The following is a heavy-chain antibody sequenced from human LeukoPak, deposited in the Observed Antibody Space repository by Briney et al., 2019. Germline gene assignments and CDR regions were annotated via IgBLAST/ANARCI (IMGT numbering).Heavy chain of an antibody. J-gene: IGHJ6*03. CDR3: ARVETLRSAAGTGATYYYYYYMDV. Sequence: GASVKVSCKASGYTFTSYGISWVRQAPGQGLEWMGWISAYNGNTNYAQKLQGRVTMTTDTSTSTAYMELRSLRSDDTAVYYCARVETLRSAAGTGATYYYYYYMDVWGKGTTVTISS. CDR2: ISAYNGNT. CDR1: GYTFTSYG. D-gene: IGHD6-13*01. V-gene: IGHV1-18*01.